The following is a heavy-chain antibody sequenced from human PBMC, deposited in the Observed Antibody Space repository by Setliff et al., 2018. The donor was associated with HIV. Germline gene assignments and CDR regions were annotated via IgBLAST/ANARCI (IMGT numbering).Heavy chain of an antibody. Sequence: GGSLRLSCAASGFTFSSYAMSWVRQAPGKGLEWVSDISGSGGSTYYADSVKGRFTISRDNSKSTLYLQMNSLKTEDTAVYYCAKPRRYNTYYFDHWGQGTLVTV. V-gene: IGHV3-23*01. CDR3: AKPRRYNTYYFDH. J-gene: IGHJ4*02. CDR1: GFTFSSYA. CDR2: ISGSGGST. D-gene: IGHD3-3*01.